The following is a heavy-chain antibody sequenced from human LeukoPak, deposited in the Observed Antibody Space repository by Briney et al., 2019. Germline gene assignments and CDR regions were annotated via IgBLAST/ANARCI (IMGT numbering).Heavy chain of an antibody. CDR2: ISGSGDST. D-gene: IGHD2-2*01. CDR1: GFTFRSYG. CDR3: AKSVRSTSLYY. Sequence: PGGSLRLSCAASGFTFRSYGMTWVRQAPGKGLEWVSAISGSGDSTYYADSVKGRFTISRDNSRNTLYLQMNSLRAGDTAVYYGAKSVRSTSLYYWGQGTLVTVSS. V-gene: IGHV3-23*01. J-gene: IGHJ4*02.